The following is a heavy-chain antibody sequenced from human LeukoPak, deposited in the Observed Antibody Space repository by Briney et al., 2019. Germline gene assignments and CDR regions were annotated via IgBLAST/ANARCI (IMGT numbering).Heavy chain of an antibody. D-gene: IGHD4-23*01. CDR1: GFTFSDYT. CDR2: ISSYGDNT. J-gene: IGHJ4*02. V-gene: IGHV3-64*01. CDR3: ARATNSYGGNSDF. Sequence: PGGSLRLSCVASGFTFSDYTMHWVRQAPGKGLEYVSAISSYGDNTYYANSVKGRFTISRDNSKNTLYLQMGSLRADDMAVYYCARATNSYGGNSDFWGQGTPVTVSS.